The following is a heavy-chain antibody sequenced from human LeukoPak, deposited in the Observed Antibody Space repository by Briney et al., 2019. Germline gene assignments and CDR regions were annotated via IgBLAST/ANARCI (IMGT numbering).Heavy chain of an antibody. CDR2: IYYSGST. D-gene: IGHD2-15*01. CDR1: GGSISSYY. Sequence: SETLSLTCTVSGGSISSYYWSWIRQPPGKGQEWIGYIYYSGSTNYNPSLKSRVTISVDTSKNQFSLKLSSVTAADTAVYYCARIPYCSGGSCYEPYFDYWGQGTLVTVSS. J-gene: IGHJ4*02. CDR3: ARIPYCSGGSCYEPYFDY. V-gene: IGHV4-59*01.